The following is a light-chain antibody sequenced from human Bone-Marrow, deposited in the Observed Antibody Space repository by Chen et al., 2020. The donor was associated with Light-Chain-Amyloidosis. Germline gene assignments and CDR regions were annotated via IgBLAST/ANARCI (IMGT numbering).Light chain of an antibody. CDR1: TYNIGEGFD. V-gene: IGLV1-40*01. Sequence: SVLTPPPSVSAAPGQMLTLPPTGRTYNIGEGFDVHWYQQLPGTVPKLLIYGNNNRPSGVPDRFSGSKSGTSASLAITGLQAEDEADYYCQSYDSSLSGVVFGGGTKLTVL. J-gene: IGLJ3*02. CDR3: QSYDSSLSGVV. CDR2: GNN.